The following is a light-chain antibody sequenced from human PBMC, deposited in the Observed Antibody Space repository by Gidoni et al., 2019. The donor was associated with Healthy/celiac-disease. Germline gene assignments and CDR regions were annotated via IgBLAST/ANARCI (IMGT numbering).Light chain of an antibody. CDR2: LAS. CDR3: QQYYSTPVT. J-gene: IGKJ3*01. V-gene: IGKV4-1*01. Sequence: DTVMTQPPDSLAVSLGERATINCKYSQSVLFSSNNKNYLAWYQQKPGQPPKLLIYLASTRESGVPDRSSGGGSGTDFTPTLSSLQAEDGAVYYCQQYYSTPVTFGPGTKVDIK. CDR1: QSVLFSSNNKNY.